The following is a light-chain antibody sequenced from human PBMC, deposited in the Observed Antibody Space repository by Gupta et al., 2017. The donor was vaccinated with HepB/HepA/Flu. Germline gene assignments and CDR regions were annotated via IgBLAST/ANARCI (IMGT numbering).Light chain of an antibody. Sequence: DIVMTQSPLSLPVTPGEPASISCRSSQSLLHRNGYNYLDWYLQKPGQSPHLLIYMGSNRASGVPDRFSGSGSGTDFTLKISRVEAEDVGVYYCRQALQTPRTFGQGTRLEIK. CDR1: QSLLHRNGYNY. J-gene: IGKJ5*01. CDR3: RQALQTPRT. CDR2: MGS. V-gene: IGKV2-28*01.